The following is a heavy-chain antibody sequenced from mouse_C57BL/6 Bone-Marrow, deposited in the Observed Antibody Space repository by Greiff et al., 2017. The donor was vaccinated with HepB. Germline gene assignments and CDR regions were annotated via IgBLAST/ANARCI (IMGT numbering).Heavy chain of an antibody. D-gene: IGHD4-1*01. J-gene: IGHJ2*01. CDR1: GYTFTSYW. CDR2: IDPSDSET. V-gene: IGHV1-52*01. CDR3: ARENWDYFDY. Sequence: LQESGAELVRPGSSVKLSCKASGYTFTSYWMHWVKQRPIQGLEWIGNIDPSDSETHYNQKFKDKATLTVDKSSSTAYMQLSSLTSEDSAVYYCARENWDYFDYWGQGTTLTVSS.